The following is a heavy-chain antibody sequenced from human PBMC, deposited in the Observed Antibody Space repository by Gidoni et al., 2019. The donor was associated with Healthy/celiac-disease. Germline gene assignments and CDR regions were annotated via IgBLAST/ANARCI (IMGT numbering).Heavy chain of an antibody. D-gene: IGHD1-26*01. CDR1: GYTFTGYY. Sequence: QVQLVQSGAEVKKPGASVKVSCKASGYTFTGYYMHWVRQAPGQGLEWMGWINPNSGGTNDAQKFQGRVTMTRDTSISTAYMELSRLRSDDTAVYYCAREATGSYSGLDFDYWGQGTLVTVSS. CDR3: AREATGSYSGLDFDY. CDR2: INPNSGGT. V-gene: IGHV1-2*02. J-gene: IGHJ4*02.